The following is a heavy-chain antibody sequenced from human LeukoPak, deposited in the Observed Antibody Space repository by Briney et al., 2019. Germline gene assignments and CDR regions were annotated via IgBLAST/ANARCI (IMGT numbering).Heavy chain of an antibody. CDR2: IYYSRNT. J-gene: IGHJ2*01. D-gene: IGHD5-18*01. CDR1: GGSISSYY. CDR3: ARGGYSFGLNWYFDL. V-gene: IGHV4-59*01. Sequence: SETLSLTCTVSGGSISSYYWSWIRQPPGKGLEWIGYIYYSRNTNYNPSLKSRVTISVGTSKNRFSLKLSSVTAADTAVYYCARGGYSFGLNWYFDLWGRGTLVTVSS.